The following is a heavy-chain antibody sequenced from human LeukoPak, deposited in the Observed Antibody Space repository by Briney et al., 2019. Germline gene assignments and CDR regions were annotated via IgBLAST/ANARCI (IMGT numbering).Heavy chain of an antibody. J-gene: IGHJ4*02. Sequence: GGSLRLSCAASGFTFSSYGMHWVRQTPGKGLEWMTFIRYDGTDKYYVDSVKGRFTISRDNSKNTLHLQMNSLRVEDTAVYYCARGDSSGYVCDYWGQGTLVTVSS. CDR2: IRYDGTDK. D-gene: IGHD3-22*01. V-gene: IGHV3-30*02. CDR1: GFTFSSYG. CDR3: ARGDSSGYVCDY.